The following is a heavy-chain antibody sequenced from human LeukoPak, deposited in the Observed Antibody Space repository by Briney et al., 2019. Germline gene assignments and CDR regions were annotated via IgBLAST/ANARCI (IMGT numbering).Heavy chain of an antibody. J-gene: IGHJ4*02. CDR1: GYAFTNYA. D-gene: IGHD1-14*01. V-gene: IGHV1-3*01. CDR3: ARGAGFAEPLPGY. Sequence: GASVKVSCKASGYAFTNYAIQWVRQVPGQRLEWMGWINAGHGNTKYSQKLQGRVTITRDTSASTAYMELSSLRSEDTAVYYCARGAGFAEPLPGYWGQGTLLTVSS. CDR2: INAGHGNT.